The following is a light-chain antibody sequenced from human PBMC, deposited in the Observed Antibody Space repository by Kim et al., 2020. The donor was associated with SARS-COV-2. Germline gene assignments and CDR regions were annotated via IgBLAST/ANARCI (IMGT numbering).Light chain of an antibody. J-gene: IGKJ4*01. CDR1: QTIRSN. V-gene: IGKV3-15*01. CDR2: GVS. CDR3: QHYSNWPLT. Sequence: EIVMTQSPATLSVSPGERATLSCRASQTIRSNLAWYQQKPGQAPRLLIYGVSTRATAIPDRFSGSGSGTEFTLTISSLQSEDFVVYYCQHYSNWPLTFGGGTKVDIK.